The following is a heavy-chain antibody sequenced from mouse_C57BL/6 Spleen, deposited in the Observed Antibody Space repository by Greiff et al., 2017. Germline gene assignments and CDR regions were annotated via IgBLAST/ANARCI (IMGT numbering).Heavy chain of an antibody. CDR2: ISSGSGTL. Sequence: DVKLVESGGGLVKPGGSLKLSCAASGFTFSDYGMHWVRQAPETGLEWVASISSGSGTLSSADPVKGRFTISRDKAKNTLFLQMTSLRSEDTAMXDCARLITGAMDYWGQGTSVTVSS. D-gene: IGHD1-1*01. V-gene: IGHV5-17*01. CDR3: ARLITGAMDY. CDR1: GFTFSDYG. J-gene: IGHJ4*01.